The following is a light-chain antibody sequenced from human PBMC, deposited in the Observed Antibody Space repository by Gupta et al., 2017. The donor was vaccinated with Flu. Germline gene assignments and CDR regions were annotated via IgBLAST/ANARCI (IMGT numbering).Light chain of an antibody. CDR1: KNVGKS. Sequence: ERSTITCRASKNVGKSLAWYQQKPGQDPSLLISDASYSATGIPARFSGSRSGTDLTLTISSLEPEDFATYYCQQRANWPPHAFGEGTKVEI. V-gene: IGKV3-11*01. CDR2: DAS. CDR3: QQRANWPPHA. J-gene: IGKJ4*01.